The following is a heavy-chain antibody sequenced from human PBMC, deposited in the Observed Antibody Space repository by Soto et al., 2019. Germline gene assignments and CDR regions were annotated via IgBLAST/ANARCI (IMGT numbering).Heavy chain of an antibody. D-gene: IGHD3-22*01. V-gene: IGHV3-30-3*01. CDR1: GFTFSNYA. CDR2: ISYDGSNK. CDR3: ARDLSRGITMIALEIHY. Sequence: VHLVESGGGVVQPGRSLRLSCAASGFTFSNYAMHWVRQAPGKGLELVAIISYDGSNKYYAESVKGRFTISRDNPKNTVHLQMSRLRPEDTAVYYCARDLSRGITMIALEIHYWGQGNLVTVSS. J-gene: IGHJ4*01.